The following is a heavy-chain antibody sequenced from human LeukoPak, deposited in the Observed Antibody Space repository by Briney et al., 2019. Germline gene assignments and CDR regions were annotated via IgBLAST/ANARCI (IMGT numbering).Heavy chain of an antibody. J-gene: IGHJ5*02. D-gene: IGHD3-10*01. CDR2: ISWNSGSI. CDR1: GFTFDDYA. CDR3: ARDPITMVRGVILHNWFDP. V-gene: IGHV3-9*01. Sequence: PGGSLRLPCAASGFTFDDYAMHWVRQAPGKGLEWVSGISWNSGSIGYADSVKGRFTISRDNAKNSLYLQMNSLRAEDTAVYYCARDPITMVRGVILHNWFDPWGQGTLVTVSS.